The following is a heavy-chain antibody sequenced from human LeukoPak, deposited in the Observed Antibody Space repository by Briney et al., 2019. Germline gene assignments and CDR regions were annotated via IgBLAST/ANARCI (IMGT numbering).Heavy chain of an antibody. CDR3: ARKFWFGESLDY. V-gene: IGHV4-30-4*01. D-gene: IGHD3-10*01. Sequence: PSETLSLTCTVSGGSISSGDYYWSWIRQPPGEGLEWIGHIYYSGSTYYNPSLKSRVTISVDTSKNQFSLKLSSVTAADTAVYYCARKFWFGESLDYWGQGTLVTVSS. CDR2: IYYSGST. CDR1: GGSISSGDYY. J-gene: IGHJ4*02.